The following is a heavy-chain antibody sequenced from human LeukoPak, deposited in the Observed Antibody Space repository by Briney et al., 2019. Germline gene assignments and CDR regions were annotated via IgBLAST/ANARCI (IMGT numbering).Heavy chain of an antibody. CDR2: INHSGST. J-gene: IGHJ5*02. Sequence: SETLSLTCTVSGGSISIYYWSWIRQPPGKGLEWIGEINHSGSTNYNPSLKSRVTISVDTSKNQFPLKLSSVTAADTAVYYCARHRRAPTTVTHPYNWFDPWGQGTLVTVSS. D-gene: IGHD4-17*01. V-gene: IGHV4-34*01. CDR1: GGSISIYY. CDR3: ARHRRAPTTVTHPYNWFDP.